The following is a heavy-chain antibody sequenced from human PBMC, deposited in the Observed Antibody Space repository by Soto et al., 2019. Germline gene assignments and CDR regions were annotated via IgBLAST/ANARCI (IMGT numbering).Heavy chain of an antibody. CDR2: ST. CDR3: TLRQDTSRGPIY. V-gene: IGHV2-5*01. J-gene: IGHJ4*02. CDR1: GFSLTTMGMT. D-gene: IGHD6-13*01. Sequence: SGPTLGNATQTLTLTCTVSGFSLTTMGMTLGWILQPPGKAPEWLSLSTQYSPSLQSRLTFTDDTSKNQVVLTMTNMDPVGTATYYCTLRQDTSRGPIYWGQGIRVTVPQ.